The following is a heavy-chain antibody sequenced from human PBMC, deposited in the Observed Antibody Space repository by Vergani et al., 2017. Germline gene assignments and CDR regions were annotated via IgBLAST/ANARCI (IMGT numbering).Heavy chain of an antibody. CDR1: GFTFNQYV. CDR3: ARDRGDWRYSRDFYNYYMDV. J-gene: IGHJ6*03. CDR2: ISYDGTTK. V-gene: IGHV3-30*19. Sequence: QVQVVESGGGVVQPGRSLRLSCAASGFTFNQYVMHWVRQAPGKGLEWVALISYDGTTKYYTNSVRGRVTISRDNSKSTLFLQMNSLRVEDMAVYYCARDRGDWRYSRDFYNYYMDVLGKGTTVTVSS. D-gene: IGHD1-1*01.